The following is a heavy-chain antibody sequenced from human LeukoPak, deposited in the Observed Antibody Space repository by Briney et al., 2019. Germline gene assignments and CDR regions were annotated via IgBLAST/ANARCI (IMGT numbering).Heavy chain of an antibody. CDR3: ARDSPAYCSGGNCYNWYFDL. Sequence: SGALSLTCAVSGDTITNRNWWKWVRQPPRQVLRWIGEISHRRSTNYTPSLKSRVTISVDKSKNEFSMNLSSVTAADTAVYYCARDSPAYCSGGNCYNWYFDLWGRGTLVSVSS. D-gene: IGHD2-15*01. CDR1: GDTITNRNW. CDR2: ISHRRST. V-gene: IGHV4-4*02. J-gene: IGHJ2*01.